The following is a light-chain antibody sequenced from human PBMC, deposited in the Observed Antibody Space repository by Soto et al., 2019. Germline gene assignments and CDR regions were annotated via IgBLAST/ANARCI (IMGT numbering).Light chain of an antibody. J-gene: IGKJ1*01. CDR1: ETVTTN. CDR2: DVS. V-gene: IGKV3-15*01. CDR3: HQYNSWLQT. Sequence: ETVMMQSPATPSVSLGERVTLSCRASETVTTNLAWYQQRPGPAPWRIIYDVSSGATGIRARFSGRRSETEFTLTISSLQSEDFGVYYCHQYNSWLQTLRQGTTGDTK.